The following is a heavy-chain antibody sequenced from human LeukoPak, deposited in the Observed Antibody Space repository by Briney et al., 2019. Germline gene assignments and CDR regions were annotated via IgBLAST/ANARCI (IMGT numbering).Heavy chain of an antibody. D-gene: IGHD6-25*01. Sequence: PGGSLRLSCAASGFTFSSYSMNWVRQAPGKGLEWVSSISSSSSYIYYADSVKGRFTISRDNSKNTLYLQMNSLRAEDTAVYYCAKDRSSSGPDVWGQGTTVTVSS. CDR1: GFTFSSYS. CDR3: AKDRSSSGPDV. CDR2: ISSSSSYI. V-gene: IGHV3-21*04. J-gene: IGHJ6*02.